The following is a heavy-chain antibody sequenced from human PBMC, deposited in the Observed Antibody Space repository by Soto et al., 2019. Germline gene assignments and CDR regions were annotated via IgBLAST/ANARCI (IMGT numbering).Heavy chain of an antibody. J-gene: IGHJ5*02. V-gene: IGHV4-59*07. CDR3: ARGGLYYDFWSGYYVNWFDP. CDR2: IYYSGST. D-gene: IGHD3-3*01. CDR1: GGSISSYY. Sequence: SDTLSLTCTVSGGSISSYYWSWIRQPPGKGLEWIGYIYYSGSTNYNPSLKSRVTISVDTSKNQFSLKLSSVTAADTAVYYCARGGLYYDFWSGYYVNWFDPWGQGTLVTVSS.